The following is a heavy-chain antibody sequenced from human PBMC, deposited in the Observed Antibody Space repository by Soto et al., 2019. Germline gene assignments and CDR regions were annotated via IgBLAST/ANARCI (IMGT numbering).Heavy chain of an antibody. CDR2: ISSSGSTI. J-gene: IGHJ4*02. Sequence: QVQLVESGGGLVKPGGPLRLSCAASGFTFSDYYMSWICQAPGKGLEWVSYISSSGSTICYADSVKRRFTISRDNAKNSLYLQMNSLRAEDTAVYYCARDLSVPVDTAMVADYWGQGTLVTVSS. D-gene: IGHD5-18*01. V-gene: IGHV3-11*01. CDR1: GFTFSDYY. CDR3: ARDLSVPVDTAMVADY.